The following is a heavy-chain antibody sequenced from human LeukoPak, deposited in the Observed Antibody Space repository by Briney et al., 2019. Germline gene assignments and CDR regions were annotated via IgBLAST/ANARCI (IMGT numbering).Heavy chain of an antibody. V-gene: IGHV3-30*18. CDR1: GFTFSSYG. Sequence: PGGSLRLSCAASGFTFSSYGMRWVRQAPGKGLEWVAVISYDGSNKYYADSVKGRFTISRDNSKNTLYLQMNSLRAEDTAVYYCAKEANIVVVPAARYYYGMDVWGKGTTVTVSS. J-gene: IGHJ6*04. CDR3: AKEANIVVVPAARYYYGMDV. D-gene: IGHD2-2*01. CDR2: ISYDGSNK.